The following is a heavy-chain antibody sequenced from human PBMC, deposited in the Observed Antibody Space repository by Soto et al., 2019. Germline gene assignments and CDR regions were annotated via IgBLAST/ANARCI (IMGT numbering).Heavy chain of an antibody. Sequence: EQLVQSGAEVKKPGSSVKVSCEASGGTFSTYAISWVRQAPGHGLEWMGEVIPFFGTANHAQKFQGRGTITVDASTSTAYMDLGSLRSEYTALYYCARVRISFRRRGGYYYEDGMDFWGHGKRVTVSS. CDR3: ARVRISFRRRGGYYYEDGMDF. V-gene: IGHV1-69*01. J-gene: IGHJ6*02. CDR2: VIPFFGTA. D-gene: IGHD3-10*01. CDR1: GGTFSTYA.